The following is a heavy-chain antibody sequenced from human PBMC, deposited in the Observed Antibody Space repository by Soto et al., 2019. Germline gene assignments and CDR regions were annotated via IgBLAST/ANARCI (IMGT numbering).Heavy chain of an antibody. D-gene: IGHD4-17*01. CDR1: GYTFTSYA. J-gene: IGHJ2*01. V-gene: IGHV1-3*01. CDR3: ARGSSSVTTSYFEL. CDR2: TNPGNGNT. Sequence: QVQLVQSGAEVKKPGASVKVSCKASGYTFTSYAMHWVRQAPGQRLEWMGWTNPGNGNTKYSQKFQGRVTITRDTSESTAYMELSSLRSEVTAVYYCARGSSSVTTSYFELWGRGTLVTVSS.